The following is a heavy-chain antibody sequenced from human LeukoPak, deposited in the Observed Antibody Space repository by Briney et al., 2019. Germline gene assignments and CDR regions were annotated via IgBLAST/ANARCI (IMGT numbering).Heavy chain of an antibody. Sequence: SETLSLTCAVHGGSFSGYYWSWIRQPPGKGLEWIGEINHSGSTNYNPSLKSRVTISVDTSKNQFSLKLSSVTAADTAVYYCARGVGYCSSTSCYRAHWFDPWGQGTLVTVSS. J-gene: IGHJ5*02. D-gene: IGHD2-2*02. V-gene: IGHV4-34*01. CDR3: ARGVGYCSSTSCYRAHWFDP. CDR2: INHSGST. CDR1: GGSFSGYY.